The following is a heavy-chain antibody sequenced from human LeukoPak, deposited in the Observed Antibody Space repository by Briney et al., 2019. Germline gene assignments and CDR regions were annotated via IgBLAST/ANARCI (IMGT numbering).Heavy chain of an antibody. CDR3: ARGVIEMATITGTLYYFDY. CDR1: GGSISSYY. D-gene: IGHD5-24*01. CDR2: IYYSGST. J-gene: IGHJ4*02. V-gene: IGHV4-59*08. Sequence: SSETLSLTCTVSGGSISSYYWSWIRQPPGKGLEWIGYIYYSGSTNYNPSLKSRVTISVDTSKNQFSLKLSSVTAADTAVYYCARGVIEMATITGTLYYFDYWGQGTLVTVSS.